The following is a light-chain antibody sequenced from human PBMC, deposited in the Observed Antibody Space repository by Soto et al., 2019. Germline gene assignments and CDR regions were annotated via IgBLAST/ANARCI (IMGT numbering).Light chain of an antibody. CDR1: SSNVGSNS. J-gene: IGLJ2*01. CDR2: RST. V-gene: IGLV1-44*01. Sequence: QAVVTQPPSASGTPGQRVTISCSGSSSNVGSNSVNWYQHFPGTAPKVLIYRSTQRPSGVPDRFSGSKSGTSASLAISGLQSEDEAAYYCAAWDDSLYGVVFGGGTKVTVL. CDR3: AAWDDSLYGVV.